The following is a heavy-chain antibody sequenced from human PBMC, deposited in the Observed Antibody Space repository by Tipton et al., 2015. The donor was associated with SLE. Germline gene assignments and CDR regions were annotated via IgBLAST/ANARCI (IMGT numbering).Heavy chain of an antibody. CDR2: IYPDDSDT. CDR3: GRQMAAGYDTFDI. D-gene: IGHD1-1*01. V-gene: IGHV5-51*01. Sequence: QSGAEVKKPGEYLKIPCKGSGYSFTRYWIGWVRQMPGKGLEWMGIIYPDDSDTRYSPSSQGQVTISADKSITTAYLQLSSLEASDTAMYYCGRQMAAGYDTFDIWGQGTMVTVSS. J-gene: IGHJ3*02. CDR1: GYSFTRYW.